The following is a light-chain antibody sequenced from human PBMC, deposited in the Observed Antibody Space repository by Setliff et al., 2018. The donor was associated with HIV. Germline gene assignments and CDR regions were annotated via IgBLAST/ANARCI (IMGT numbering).Light chain of an antibody. J-gene: IGLJ1*01. CDR3: SSYAGADAFDV. V-gene: IGLV2-23*02. CDR1: DSDVGTYNL. CDR2: EVN. Sequence: QSALAQPASVSGSPGQSIAISCTGNDSDVGTYNLVSWYQQYPGKAPQLTIFEVNKRPSGISDRFSGSTSGNTASPTISGLQAEDEADYYCSSYAGADAFDVFGTGTKVTVL.